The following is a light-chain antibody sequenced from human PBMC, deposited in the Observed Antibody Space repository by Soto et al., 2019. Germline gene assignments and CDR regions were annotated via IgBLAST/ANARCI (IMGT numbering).Light chain of an antibody. CDR1: SSDVGGYNY. V-gene: IGLV2-14*01. CDR3: SSYTSSNTLVV. Sequence: QSALTQPASVSGSPGQSITISCTGTSSDVGGYNYVSWYQQHPDKAPKLMIYDVSNRPSGVSNRFSGSKSGNTASLTISGLQAEDEADYYCSSYTSSNTLVVFGGGTQLTVL. CDR2: DVS. J-gene: IGLJ2*01.